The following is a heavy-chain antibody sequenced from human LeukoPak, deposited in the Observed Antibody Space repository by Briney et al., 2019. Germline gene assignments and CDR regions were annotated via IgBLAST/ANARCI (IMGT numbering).Heavy chain of an antibody. CDR3: ASGDGYNSGWFDP. Sequence: SETLSLTCAVSGGSISSGGYSWSWIRQPPGKGLEWIGYIYHSGSTYYNPSLKSRVTISVDRSKNQFSLKLSSVTAADTAVYYCASGDGYNSGWFDPWGQGTLVTVSS. CDR1: GGSISSGGYS. CDR2: IYHSGST. J-gene: IGHJ5*02. V-gene: IGHV4-30-2*01. D-gene: IGHD5-24*01.